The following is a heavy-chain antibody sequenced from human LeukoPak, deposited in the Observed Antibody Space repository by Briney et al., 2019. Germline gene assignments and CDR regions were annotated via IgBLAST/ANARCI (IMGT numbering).Heavy chain of an antibody. V-gene: IGHV3-53*01. J-gene: IGHJ4*02. CDR2: IYSGGST. Sequence: GGSLRLSCAASGFTVSSNYMSWVRQAPGKGLEWVSVIYSGGSTYYADSVKGRFTISRDNSKNTLYLQMNSLRAEDTAVYYCARNPESYYDSSGYYRRFDYWGQGTLVTVSS. CDR3: ARNPESYYDSSGYYRRFDY. D-gene: IGHD3-22*01. CDR1: GFTVSSNY.